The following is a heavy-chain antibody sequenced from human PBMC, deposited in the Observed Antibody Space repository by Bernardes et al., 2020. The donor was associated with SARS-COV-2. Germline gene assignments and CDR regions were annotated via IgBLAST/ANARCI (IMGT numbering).Heavy chain of an antibody. CDR1: GGSISSHY. CDR2: IYYSGST. CDR3: ASTSPYYYDSSGYYLNYYGMDV. V-gene: IGHV4-59*11. Sequence: SETLSLTCTVSGGSISSHYWSWIRQPPGKGLEWIGYIYYSGSTNYNPSLKSRVTISVDTSKNQFSLKLSSVTAADTAVYYCASTSPYYYDSSGYYLNYYGMDVWGQGTTVTVSS. J-gene: IGHJ6*02. D-gene: IGHD3-22*01.